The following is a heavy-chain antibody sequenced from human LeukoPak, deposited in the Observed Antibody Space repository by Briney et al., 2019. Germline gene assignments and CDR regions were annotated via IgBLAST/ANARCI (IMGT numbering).Heavy chain of an antibody. CDR2: IHYSGNT. CDR3: ARGYCSGGSCPNFDY. Sequence: SETLSLTCAVSGASVSGSAYYWGWIRQPPGKGLEWIGYIHYSGNTNYNPSLKSRVTISADTPKNQFSLKLSSVTAADTAVYYCARGYCSGGSCPNFDYWGQGTLVTVSS. J-gene: IGHJ4*02. V-gene: IGHV4-61*08. D-gene: IGHD2-15*01. CDR1: GASVSGSAYY.